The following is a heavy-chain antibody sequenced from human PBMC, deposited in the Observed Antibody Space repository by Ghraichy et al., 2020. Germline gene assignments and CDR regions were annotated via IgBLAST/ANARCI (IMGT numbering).Heavy chain of an antibody. V-gene: IGHV3-23*01. CDR2: ISGSGGST. CDR1: GFTFSSYA. Sequence: GESLNISCAASGFTFSSYAMSWVRQAPGKGLEWVSAISGSGGSTYYADSVKGRFTISRDNSKNTLYLQMNSLRAEDTAVYYCAKPAGATGVRWFDPWGQGTLVTVSS. CDR3: AKPAGATGVRWFDP. D-gene: IGHD1-26*01. J-gene: IGHJ5*02.